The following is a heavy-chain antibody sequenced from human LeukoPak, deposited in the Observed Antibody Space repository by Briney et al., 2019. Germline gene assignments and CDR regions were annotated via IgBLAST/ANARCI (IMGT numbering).Heavy chain of an antibody. CDR2: ISAYNGNT. D-gene: IGHD2-2*01. CDR1: GYTFTSYG. J-gene: IGHJ3*02. Sequence: ASVKVSCKASGYTFTSYGISWVRQAPGQGLEWMGWISAYNGNTNYAQKLQGRVTMTTHTSTSTAYMELRSLRSDDTAVYYCARDLYYCSSTSCQYEDSFDIWGQGTKVTVSS. V-gene: IGHV1-18*01. CDR3: ARDLYYCSSTSCQYEDSFDI.